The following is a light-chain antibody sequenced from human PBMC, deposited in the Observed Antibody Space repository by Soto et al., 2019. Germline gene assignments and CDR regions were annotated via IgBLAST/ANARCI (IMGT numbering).Light chain of an antibody. Sequence: QSVLAQPASVSGSPGQSITISCTGTSSDVGSYNLVSWYQQHPGKGPKLMIYEGSKRPPGVSNRFSGSKSGNTASLTISGLQAEDEADYYCCSYAGSSTFYVFGTGTKVTVL. CDR3: CSYAGSSTFYV. V-gene: IGLV2-23*03. CDR2: EGS. CDR1: SSDVGSYNL. J-gene: IGLJ1*01.